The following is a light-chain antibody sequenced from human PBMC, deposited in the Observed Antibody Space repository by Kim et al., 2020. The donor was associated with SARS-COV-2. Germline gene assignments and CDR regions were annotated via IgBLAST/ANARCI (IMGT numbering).Light chain of an antibody. CDR1: QSNSTW. CDR3: QKYDSYPHT. J-gene: IGKJ2*01. Sequence: SASVGDRVTIPCRASQSNSTWLAWYQQKPGKAPNLLIFKASYLETGVPSRFSGSGAGTEFTLTINSLQPDDFATYYCQKYDSYPHTFGQGTKLEI. V-gene: IGKV1-5*03. CDR2: KAS.